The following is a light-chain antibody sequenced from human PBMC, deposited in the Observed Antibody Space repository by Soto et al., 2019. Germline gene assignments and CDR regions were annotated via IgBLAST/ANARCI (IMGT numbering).Light chain of an antibody. J-gene: IGLJ1*01. CDR2: DVS. CDR3: CSYAGTYIFV. V-gene: IGLV2-11*01. Sequence: QSALTQPRSVSGSPGQSVTISCTGTSSDVGGYNYVSWYQQHPGKAPKLIIYDVSKWPSGVPDRFSGSKSGNTASLTISGLKAEDEADYYCCSYAGTYIFVFGTGTRVPVL. CDR1: SSDVGGYNY.